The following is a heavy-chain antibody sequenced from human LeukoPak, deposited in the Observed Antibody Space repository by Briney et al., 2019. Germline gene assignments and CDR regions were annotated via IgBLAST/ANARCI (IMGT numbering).Heavy chain of an antibody. Sequence: PSETLSLTCTAPGGSISSYYWSWIRQPPGKGLDTIGYIYYRGSTNYTPSLKSRVTISVDTSKNQFSLKLSSVSAADTAVYYCARGSGSATVTPFDVWCQGTMVTISS. V-gene: IGHV4-59*01. CDR2: IYYRGST. D-gene: IGHD4-17*01. J-gene: IGHJ3*01. CDR3: ARGSGSATVTPFDV. CDR1: GGSISSYY.